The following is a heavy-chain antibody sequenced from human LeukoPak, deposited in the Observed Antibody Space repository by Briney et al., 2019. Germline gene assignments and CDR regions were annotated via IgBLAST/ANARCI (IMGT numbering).Heavy chain of an antibody. J-gene: IGHJ4*02. CDR1: GFTFSSYG. V-gene: IGHV3-30*02. D-gene: IGHD2-2*01. CDR3: ANGGKYQLLLDY. CDR2: IRYDGSNK. Sequence: GGSLRLSCAASGFTFSSYGMHWVRQAPGKGLEWVAFIRYDGSNKYYADSVKGRFTIPRDNSKNTLYLQMNSLRAEDTAVYYCANGGKYQLLLDYWGQGTLVTVSS.